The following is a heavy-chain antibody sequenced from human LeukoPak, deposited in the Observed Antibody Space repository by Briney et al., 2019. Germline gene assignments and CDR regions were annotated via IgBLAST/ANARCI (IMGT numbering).Heavy chain of an antibody. Sequence: PSETLSLTCTVSGGSISSGSYYWSWIRQPAGKGLEWIGRIYTSGSTNYNPSLKSRVTISVDTSKNQFSLKLSSVTAADTAVYYCACHPVLRFLDEGFEDYWGQGTLVTVSS. V-gene: IGHV4-61*02. CDR3: ACHPVLRFLDEGFEDY. J-gene: IGHJ4*02. CDR1: GGSISSGSYY. CDR2: IYTSGST. D-gene: IGHD3-3*01.